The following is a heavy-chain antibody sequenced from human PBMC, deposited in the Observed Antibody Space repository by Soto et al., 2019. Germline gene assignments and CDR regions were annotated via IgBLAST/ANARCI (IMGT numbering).Heavy chain of an antibody. CDR3: AQTLGLAVSGPGRFDL. Sequence: QVQLVQSGTEVKKPGSSVKVSCKASGGTFSRYAINWVRQAPGQGLEWMGGITPIFGTPNYAQKFQGRVTITPDGITKXAYMEMRRLRSEDTAVYYCAQTLGLAVSGPGRFDLWGRGTLVTVTS. J-gene: IGHJ2*01. CDR1: GGTFSRYA. V-gene: IGHV1-69*05. D-gene: IGHD6-19*01. CDR2: ITPIFGTP.